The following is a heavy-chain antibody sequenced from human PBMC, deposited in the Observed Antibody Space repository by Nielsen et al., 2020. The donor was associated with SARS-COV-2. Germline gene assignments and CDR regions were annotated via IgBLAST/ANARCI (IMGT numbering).Heavy chain of an antibody. J-gene: IGHJ4*02. CDR1: AFGFNNYG. V-gene: IGHV3-30*18. Sequence: GESLKISCAATAFGFNNYGMHWVRKAPGKGLEWVAYISYEGSRQFYADSVKGRFTISRDSSKTTLYLQMNSLRAEDTAMYYCAKDRATFMIYFKRGWPDYWGQGTLVTVSS. CDR3: AKDRATFMIYFKRGWPDY. D-gene: IGHD3/OR15-3a*01. CDR2: ISYEGSRQ.